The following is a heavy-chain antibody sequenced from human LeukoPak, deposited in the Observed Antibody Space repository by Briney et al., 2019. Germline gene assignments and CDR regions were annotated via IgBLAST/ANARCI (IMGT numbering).Heavy chain of an antibody. CDR1: GFTFSSYW. D-gene: IGHD4-17*01. Sequence: GGSLRLSCAASGFTFSSYWMRWVRQAPGKGLEWVANIKQDGSEKNYVDSVKGRFTISRDNAKNSLYLQMNSLRAEDTAVYYCARDYGDYVFSDYWGQGTLVTVSS. CDR2: IKQDGSEK. V-gene: IGHV3-7*03. CDR3: ARDYGDYVFSDY. J-gene: IGHJ4*02.